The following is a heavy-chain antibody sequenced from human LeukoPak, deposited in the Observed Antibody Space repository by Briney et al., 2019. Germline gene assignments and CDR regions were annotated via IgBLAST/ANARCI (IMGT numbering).Heavy chain of an antibody. V-gene: IGHV4-59*01. D-gene: IGHD3-22*01. CDR3: AGALMSYDSSGYCERSGGFEY. Sequence: SETLSLTCTVSGVSISSYYWSWIRQPPGKGLEWIGYIYYSGSTNYNPSLKNRVTISVDTSKNQFSLKLSSVTAADTAVYYCAGALMSYDSSGYCERSGGFEYWGQGTLVTVSS. CDR2: IYYSGST. CDR1: GVSISSYY. J-gene: IGHJ4*02.